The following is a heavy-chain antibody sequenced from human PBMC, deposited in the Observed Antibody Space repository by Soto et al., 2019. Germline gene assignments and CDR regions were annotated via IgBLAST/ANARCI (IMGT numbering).Heavy chain of an antibody. Sequence: LRLSFTASGFTFVDYAMSWFRQAPGKGLEWVGFIRSKAYGGTTEYAASVKGRFTISRDDSKSIAYLQMNSLKTEDTAVYYCTRAYYYDSSGYGIPGYWGQGTLVTVSS. V-gene: IGHV3-49*03. CDR1: GFTFVDYA. CDR3: TRAYYYDSSGYGIPGY. J-gene: IGHJ4*02. CDR2: IRSKAYGGTT. D-gene: IGHD3-22*01.